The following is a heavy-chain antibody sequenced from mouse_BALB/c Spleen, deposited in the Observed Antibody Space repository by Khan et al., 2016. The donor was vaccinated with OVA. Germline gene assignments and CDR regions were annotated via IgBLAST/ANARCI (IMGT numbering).Heavy chain of an antibody. CDR2: ISYSGVT. Sequence: EVQLKESGPGLVKPSQSLSLTCTVTGYSITSGYAWNWIRQFPGNKLEWMGYISYSGVTSYNPSLKSRISITRATSKNQSFLPLNSVTTEAPATYYCARGNYYGYYFDYWGQGTTLTVSS. D-gene: IGHD1-1*01. V-gene: IGHV3-2*02. CDR1: GYSITSGYA. J-gene: IGHJ2*01. CDR3: ARGNYYGYYFDY.